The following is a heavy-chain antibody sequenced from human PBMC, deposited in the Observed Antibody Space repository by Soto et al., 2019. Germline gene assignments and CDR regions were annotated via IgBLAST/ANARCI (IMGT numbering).Heavy chain of an antibody. Sequence: GGSLSLSCAASGFTFSGSAMHWVRQASGKGLEWVGRIRSKANSYATAYAASVKGRFTISRDDSKNTAYLQMNSLKTEDTAVYYCTRQAKSTVTTWGVFDPWGQGTLVTVSS. CDR1: GFTFSGSA. D-gene: IGHD4-17*01. CDR3: TRQAKSTVTTWGVFDP. V-gene: IGHV3-73*01. CDR2: IRSKANSYAT. J-gene: IGHJ5*02.